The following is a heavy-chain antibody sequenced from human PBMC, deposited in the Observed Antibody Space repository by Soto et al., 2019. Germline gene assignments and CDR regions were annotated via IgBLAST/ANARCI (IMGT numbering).Heavy chain of an antibody. CDR1: GGTFRRYA. CDR3: ASGYGSGYGTYYYGMDV. CDR2: IIPIFGTA. D-gene: IGHD3-10*01. V-gene: IGHV1-69*01. J-gene: IGHJ6*02. Sequence: QVQLVQSGAEVQKPGSSVKVSCKASGGTFRRYAISWVRQAPGQGLEWMGGIIPIFGTANYAQKFQGRVTITADESTSTAYMELSGMRSEDTAVYYCASGYGSGYGTYYYGMDVWGQGTTVTVSS.